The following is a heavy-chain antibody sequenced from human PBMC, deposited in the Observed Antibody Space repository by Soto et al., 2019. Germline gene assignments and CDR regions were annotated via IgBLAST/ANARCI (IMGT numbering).Heavy chain of an antibody. J-gene: IGHJ6*02. CDR3: ARESAQNLGDIVVVPAATHSPYYYYGMDV. CDR2: IIPIFGTA. D-gene: IGHD2-2*01. CDR1: GGTFSSYA. Sequence: SVKVSCKASGGTFSSYAISWVRQAPGQGLEWMGGIIPIFGTANYAQKFQGRVTITADESTSTAYMELSSLRSEDTAVYYCARESAQNLGDIVVVPAATHSPYYYYGMDVWGQGTTVTVSS. V-gene: IGHV1-69*13.